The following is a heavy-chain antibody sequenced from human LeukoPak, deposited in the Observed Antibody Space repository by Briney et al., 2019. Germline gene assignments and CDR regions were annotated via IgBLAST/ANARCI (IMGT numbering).Heavy chain of an antibody. CDR3: ARDRPGGGSYGLDY. V-gene: IGHV4-31*03. CDR1: GGSISSGGYY. J-gene: IGHJ4*02. D-gene: IGHD1-26*01. CDR2: IYYSGST. Sequence: SETLSPTCTVSGGSISSGGYYWSWIRQHPGKGLEWIGYIYYSGSTYYNPSLKSRVTISVDTSKNQFSLKLSSVTAADTAVYYCARDRPGGGSYGLDYWGQGTLVTVSS.